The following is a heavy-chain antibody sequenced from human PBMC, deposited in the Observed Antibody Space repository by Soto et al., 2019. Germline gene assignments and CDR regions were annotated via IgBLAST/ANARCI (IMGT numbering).Heavy chain of an antibody. Sequence: PSETLSLTCAVSGYSIRSGYFWGWIRQPPGKGLEWIGGMYHSGITYYNLSLKSRVTISVDTSKNQLSLKLSFATAADTAVYYCARSMYSTSAQLYYGMDVWGQGTTVTVS. D-gene: IGHD6-6*01. J-gene: IGHJ6*02. V-gene: IGHV4-38-2*01. CDR1: GYSIRSGYF. CDR3: ARSMYSTSAQLYYGMDV. CDR2: MYHSGIT.